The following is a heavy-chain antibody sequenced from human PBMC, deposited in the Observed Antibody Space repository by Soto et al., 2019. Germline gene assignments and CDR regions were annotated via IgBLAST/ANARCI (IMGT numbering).Heavy chain of an antibody. V-gene: IGHV4-34*01. J-gene: IGHJ6*02. CDR2: INHSGST. CDR1: GGSFSGYY. CDR3: ARAPNRRYYYYGMDV. Sequence: QVQLQQWGAGLLKPSETLSLTCAVYGGSFSGYYWSWIRQPPGKGLEWIGEINHSGSTNYNPSLKSRGTISVDTSKNQFSLKLSSVTAADTAVYYCARAPNRRYYYYGMDVWGQGTTVTVSS.